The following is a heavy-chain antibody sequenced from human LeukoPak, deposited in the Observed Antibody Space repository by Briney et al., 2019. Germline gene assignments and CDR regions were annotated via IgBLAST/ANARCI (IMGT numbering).Heavy chain of an antibody. V-gene: IGHV4-39*07. CDR1: GGSISSSSYY. D-gene: IGHD2-2*02. CDR2: IYYSGST. Sequence: SSETLSLTCTVSGGSISSSSYYWGWIRQPPGKGLEWIGSIYYSGSTYYNPSLKSRVTISVDTSKNQFSLKLSSVTAADTAVYYCAREVVPAAILSEGYYYYYMDVWGKGTTVTVSS. J-gene: IGHJ6*03. CDR3: AREVVPAAILSEGYYYYYMDV.